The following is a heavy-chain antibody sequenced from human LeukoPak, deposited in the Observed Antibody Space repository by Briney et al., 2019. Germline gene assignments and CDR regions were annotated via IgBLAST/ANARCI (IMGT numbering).Heavy chain of an antibody. CDR2: INPSGGST. D-gene: IGHD3-22*01. Sequence: ASVKVSCKASGYTFTSYYMHWVRQAPGQGLEWMGIINPSGGSTSYAQKFQGRVTMTRDTSTSTVYMELSSLRSEDTAVYYCARDAPGSYYDSSGYYPDYWAREPWSPSPQ. J-gene: IGHJ4*02. CDR1: GYTFTSYY. V-gene: IGHV1-46*01. CDR3: ARDAPGSYYDSSGYYPDY.